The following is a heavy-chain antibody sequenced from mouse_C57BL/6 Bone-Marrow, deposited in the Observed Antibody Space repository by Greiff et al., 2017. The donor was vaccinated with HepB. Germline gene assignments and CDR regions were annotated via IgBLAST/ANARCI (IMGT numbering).Heavy chain of an antibody. CDR3: ASTTVVERDY. Sequence: EVQLQQSGPELVKPGASVKISCKASGYTFTDYYMNWVKQSHGKSLEWIGDINPNNGGTSYNQKFKGKATLTVDKSSSTAYMELRSLTSEDSAVYYCASTTVVERDYWGQGTSVTVSS. CDR1: GYTFTDYY. CDR2: INPNNGGT. J-gene: IGHJ4*01. D-gene: IGHD1-1*01. V-gene: IGHV1-26*01.